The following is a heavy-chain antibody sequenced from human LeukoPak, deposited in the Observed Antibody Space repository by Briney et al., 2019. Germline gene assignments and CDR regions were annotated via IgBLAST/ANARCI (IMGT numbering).Heavy chain of an antibody. V-gene: IGHV4-34*01. CDR3: ASAGIAAAGTGGGSGY. CDR1: GGSFRGYY. J-gene: IGHJ4*02. CDR2: INHSGST. D-gene: IGHD6-13*01. Sequence: SETLSLTCAVYGGSFRGYYWSWIRQPPGKGLEWIGEINHSGSTNYNPSLKSRVTISVDTSKNQFSLKLSSVTAADTAVYYCASAGIAAAGTGGGSGYWGQGTLVTVSS.